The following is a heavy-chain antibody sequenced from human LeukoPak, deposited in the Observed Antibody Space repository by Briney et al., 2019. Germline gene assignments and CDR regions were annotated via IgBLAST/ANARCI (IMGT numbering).Heavy chain of an antibody. V-gene: IGHV3-7*01. CDR2: IQQDQSDK. D-gene: IGHD3-22*01. Sequence: PGGSLRLSCAVPGLTFSTYSMSWVRQAPGKGLEWVANIQQDQSDKNYVDSVKGRFTISRDNAKNSLYPQMNSLRAEDTAVYYCARDRDYYESNSYYDAFDIWGQGTMVTVSS. CDR1: GLTFSTYS. J-gene: IGHJ3*02. CDR3: ARDRDYYESNSYYDAFDI.